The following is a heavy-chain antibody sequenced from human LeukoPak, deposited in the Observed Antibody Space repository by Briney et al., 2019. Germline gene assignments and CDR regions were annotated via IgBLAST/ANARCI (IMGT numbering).Heavy chain of an antibody. D-gene: IGHD3-10*01. V-gene: IGHV1-3*01. J-gene: IGHJ4*02. Sequence: ASVKVSCKASGYTFTNYAIHWVRQAPGQRLEWMGWINAGNGNTKYSQNFQGRVTITRDTSASTAYMELSSLRSEDTAVYYCVRGLLWFGELSPPGYWGQGTLVTVSS. CDR3: VRGLLWFGELSPPGY. CDR1: GYTFTNYA. CDR2: INAGNGNT.